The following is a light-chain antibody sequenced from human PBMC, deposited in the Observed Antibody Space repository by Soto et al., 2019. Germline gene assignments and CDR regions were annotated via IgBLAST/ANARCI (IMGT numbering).Light chain of an antibody. CDR1: QSISTE. CDR3: QQGHNWPLT. CDR2: SAS. Sequence: EIAMTQSPATLSVSPGERATLSCRASQSISTELAWYQQIPGQPPRLLIYSASTRATVVQARFTGSGSGSEFTLTISGLQSEDFAIYYCQQGHNWPLTFGQGTRLEI. V-gene: IGKV3-15*01. J-gene: IGKJ2*01.